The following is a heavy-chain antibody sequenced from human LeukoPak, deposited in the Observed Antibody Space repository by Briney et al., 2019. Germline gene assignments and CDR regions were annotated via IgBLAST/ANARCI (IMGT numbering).Heavy chain of an antibody. CDR3: TRGSRYCSSGSCYGWFDP. Sequence: PSETLSLTCTVSGGSISGYYWSWIRQPPGKGLEWIGYIYYSGSTNYNPSLKSRVTISLDTSKNQFSLKLNSVTAPDTAIYYCTRGSRYCSSGSCYGWFDPWGQGTLVTVSS. D-gene: IGHD2-15*01. CDR1: GGSISGYY. V-gene: IGHV4-59*01. J-gene: IGHJ5*02. CDR2: IYYSGST.